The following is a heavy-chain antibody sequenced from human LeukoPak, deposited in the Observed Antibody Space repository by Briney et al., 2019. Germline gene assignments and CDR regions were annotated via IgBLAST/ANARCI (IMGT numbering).Heavy chain of an antibody. D-gene: IGHD3-22*01. Sequence: SETLSLTCTVSGGAISSDYWSWIRQPPGKGLEWIGYIYYRGSTNYNPSLKSRVTISVDTSKNQFSLKLSSVTAADTAVYYCARLSGYSSGHYYSDYWGQGTLVTVSS. V-gene: IGHV4-59*01. J-gene: IGHJ4*02. CDR2: IYYRGST. CDR3: ARLSGYSSGHYYSDY. CDR1: GGAISSDY.